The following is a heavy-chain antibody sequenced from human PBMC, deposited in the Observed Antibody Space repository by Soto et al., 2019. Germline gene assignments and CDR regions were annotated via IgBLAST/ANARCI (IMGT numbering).Heavy chain of an antibody. D-gene: IGHD3-10*01. CDR1: GFPFTSSG. Sequence: QVQLVESGGGVVQPGRSLRLSCAGSGFPFTSSGMHWVREGPDKGLEWVAVISYDGSDKYYADSVKGRFTISRDNSKNMLYLKMNSLRTEDTALYYCVGGQYYFDYRGQGTLVIVSS. CDR3: VGGQYYFDY. CDR2: ISYDGSDK. V-gene: IGHV3-30*03. J-gene: IGHJ4*02.